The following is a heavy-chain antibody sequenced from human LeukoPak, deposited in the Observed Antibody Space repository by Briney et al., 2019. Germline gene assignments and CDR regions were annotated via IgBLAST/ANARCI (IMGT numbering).Heavy chain of an antibody. J-gene: IGHJ3*02. CDR3: ARVPGKYAFDI. CDR1: GFTLSDYY. D-gene: IGHD3-10*01. V-gene: IGHV3-11*05. CDR2: ISSSGSST. Sequence: GGSLRLSCAASGFTLSDYYMSWIRQAPGKGLEWVAYISSSGSSTNYADSVRGRFTMSRDNAKNSLYLQMNSLRAEDTAVYYCARVPGKYAFDIWGQGTMVTVSA.